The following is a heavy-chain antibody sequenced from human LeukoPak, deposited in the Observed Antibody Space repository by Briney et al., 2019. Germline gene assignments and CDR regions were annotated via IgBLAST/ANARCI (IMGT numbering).Heavy chain of an antibody. CDR2: ISAYNGNT. Sequence: GASVKVSCKASGYTFTSYGISWVRPAPGQGLAWMGWISAYNGNTNYAQKLQGRVTMTTDTSTSTAYMELRSLRSDDTAVYYCARAAPSGGSYCYDLWGQGTMVTVSS. CDR3: ARAAPSGGSYCYDL. CDR1: GYTFTSYG. J-gene: IGHJ3*01. V-gene: IGHV1-18*01. D-gene: IGHD1-26*01.